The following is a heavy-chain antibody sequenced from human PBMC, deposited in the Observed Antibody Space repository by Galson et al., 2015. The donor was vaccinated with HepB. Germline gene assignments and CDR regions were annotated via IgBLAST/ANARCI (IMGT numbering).Heavy chain of an antibody. CDR3: AREIVVVPAANSYWYYDL. D-gene: IGHD2-2*01. CDR1: GGTFSSYT. V-gene: IGHV1-69*02. J-gene: IGHJ2*01. CDR2: IIPILGIA. Sequence: SVKVSCKASGGTFSSYTISWVRQAPGQGLEWMGRIIPILGIANYAQKFQGRVTITADKSTSTAYMELSSLRSEDTAVYYCAREIVVVPAANSYWYYDLWGRGTLVTVPS.